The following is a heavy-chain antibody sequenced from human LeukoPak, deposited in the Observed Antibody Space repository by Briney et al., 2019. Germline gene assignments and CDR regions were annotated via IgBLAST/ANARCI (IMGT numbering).Heavy chain of an antibody. CDR1: GGSFSGYY. Sequence: PSETLSLTCAVYGGSFSGYYWSWIRQPPGKGLEWIGEINHSGSTNYNPSLKSRVTISVDTSKNQFSLKLSSVTAADTAVYYCARGGRFWSGYSDYWGQGTLVTVSS. CDR2: INHSGST. V-gene: IGHV4-34*01. CDR3: ARGGRFWSGYSDY. D-gene: IGHD3-3*01. J-gene: IGHJ4*02.